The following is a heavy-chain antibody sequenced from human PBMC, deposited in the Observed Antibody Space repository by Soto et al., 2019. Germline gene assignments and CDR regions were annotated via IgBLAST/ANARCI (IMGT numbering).Heavy chain of an antibody. V-gene: IGHV1-18*01. CDR3: ARFGSAPYYYYGVDV. J-gene: IGHJ6*02. CDR1: GYIFTNYD. D-gene: IGHD3-10*01. CDR2: VSGYNGNT. Sequence: QVQLVQSETEVKKPGASVKVSCKASGYIFTNYDITWVRQAPGQGLEWMGWVSGYNGNTKYAQKFQDSFTMTTGTSTSIVYMELRSLTSYDTAVYYCARFGSAPYYYYGVDVWGQGTTVFVSS.